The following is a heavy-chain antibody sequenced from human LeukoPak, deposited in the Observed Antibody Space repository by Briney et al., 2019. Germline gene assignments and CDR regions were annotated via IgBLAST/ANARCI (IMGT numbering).Heavy chain of an antibody. D-gene: IGHD2-15*01. Sequence: SETLSLTCSVSGGSISSYYWSWIRQSPGKGLEWIGYMYYSGSTNYNPSLKSRVTVSVDTSKNQFSLKLSSVTATDTAVYYCARRWDHWGQGTLVTVSS. CDR1: GGSISSYY. V-gene: IGHV4-59*01. CDR2: MYYSGST. CDR3: ARRWDH. J-gene: IGHJ4*02.